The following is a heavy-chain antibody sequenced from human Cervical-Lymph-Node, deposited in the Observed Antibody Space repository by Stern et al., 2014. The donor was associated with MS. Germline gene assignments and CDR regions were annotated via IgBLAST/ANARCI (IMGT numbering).Heavy chain of an antibody. D-gene: IGHD3-3*01. V-gene: IGHV3-11*01. CDR2: ISGGGVTI. CDR3: ARGAFWSGFHFYGMDV. J-gene: IGHJ6*02. CDR1: ESSFVDFH. Sequence: MQLVESGGALVKPGGSLRLSCSASESSFVDFHINWIRQAPGKGLEWLSYISGGGVTIYYADSVKGRFTITRENAKNSVDLQMSSLKVEDTAIYYCARGAFWSGFHFYGMDVWGQGTTVTVSS.